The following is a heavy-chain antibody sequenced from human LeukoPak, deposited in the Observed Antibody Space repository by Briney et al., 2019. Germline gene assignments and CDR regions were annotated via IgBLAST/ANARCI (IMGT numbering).Heavy chain of an antibody. J-gene: IGHJ4*02. CDR3: ARAPYYYDSSGYFDY. Sequence: GGSLRLSCAASGFTFSSYWMSWVRQAPGKGLEWVANIKQDGSEKYYVDSVKGRFTISRDNAKNSLYLQMNSLRAEATAVYYCARAPYYYDSSGYFDYWGQGTLVTVSS. CDR1: GFTFSSYW. D-gene: IGHD3-22*01. V-gene: IGHV3-7*01. CDR2: IKQDGSEK.